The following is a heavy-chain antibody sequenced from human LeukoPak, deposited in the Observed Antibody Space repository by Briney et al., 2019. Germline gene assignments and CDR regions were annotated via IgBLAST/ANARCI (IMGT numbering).Heavy chain of an antibody. CDR3: TSRIVGATTGGVMCDY. CDR2: IKSKTDGGTT. CDR1: GFTFSNAW. V-gene: IGHV3-15*01. Sequence: GGSLRLSCAASGFTFSNAWMSWVRQAPGKGLEWVGRIKSKTDGGTTDYAAPVKGRFTISRDDSKNTLYLQMNSLKTEDTAVYYCTSRIVGATTGGVMCDYWGQGTLVTVSS. D-gene: IGHD1-26*01. J-gene: IGHJ4*02.